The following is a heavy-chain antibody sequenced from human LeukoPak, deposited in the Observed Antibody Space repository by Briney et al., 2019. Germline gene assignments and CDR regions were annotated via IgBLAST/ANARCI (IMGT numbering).Heavy chain of an antibody. D-gene: IGHD3-22*01. CDR3: AKDRIRDYYDSTEANYSDY. CDR2: ISGSGGST. CDR1: GFTFSSYA. V-gene: IGHV3-23*01. J-gene: IGHJ4*02. Sequence: GGSLRLSCAASGFTFSSYAMSWVRQAPGKGLEWVSAISGSGGSTYYADSVKGRFTISRDNSKNALYLQMNSLRAEDTAVYYCAKDRIRDYYDSTEANYSDYWGQGTLDTVSS.